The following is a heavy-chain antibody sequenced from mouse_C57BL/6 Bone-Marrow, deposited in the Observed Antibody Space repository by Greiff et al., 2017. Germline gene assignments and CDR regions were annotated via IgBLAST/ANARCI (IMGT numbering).Heavy chain of an antibody. CDR2: IYPGSGST. J-gene: IGHJ2*01. CDR1: GYNFTSYW. CDR3: ASLGQMGRVG. V-gene: IGHV1-55*01. Sequence: QVQLQQPGAELVKPGASVKMSCKASGYNFTSYWITWVKQRPGQGLEWIGDIYPGSGSTNYNAKFKSKATMTVDTSSSTAYMQLSSLTSADSAVFYCASLGQMGRVGGGQGATRTVSS.